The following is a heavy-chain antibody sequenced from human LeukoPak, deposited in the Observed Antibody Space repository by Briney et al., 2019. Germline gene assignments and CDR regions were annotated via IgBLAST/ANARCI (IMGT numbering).Heavy chain of an antibody. J-gene: IGHJ4*02. V-gene: IGHV4-34*01. CDR3: ARGSSFDGYCSAGACDAGYYDS. D-gene: IGHD2-15*01. CDR2: INHRVSS. Sequence: PSETLSLTYALYGESFSAYFCNWTRQAPGKPLEYIGEINHRVSSHYNPSLKTRVTLSVDTSKNQFSLKLTSVTAADTAVYFCARGSSFDGYCSAGACDAGYYDSWGQGTPVTVSS. CDR1: GESFSAYF.